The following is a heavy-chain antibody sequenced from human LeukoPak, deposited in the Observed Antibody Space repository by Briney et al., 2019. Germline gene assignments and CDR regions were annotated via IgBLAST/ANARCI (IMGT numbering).Heavy chain of an antibody. D-gene: IGHD6-19*01. CDR2: ISSSGSTI. V-gene: IGHV3-48*03. CDR1: GFTFSSYE. J-gene: IGHJ5*02. Sequence: GGSLRLSCAASGFTFSSYEMNWVRQAPGKGLEWVSYISSSGSTIYYADSVKGRFTISRDNAKNSLYLQMNSLRAEDTAVYCCARGHSSGWYNWFDPWGQGTLVTVSS. CDR3: ARGHSSGWYNWFDP.